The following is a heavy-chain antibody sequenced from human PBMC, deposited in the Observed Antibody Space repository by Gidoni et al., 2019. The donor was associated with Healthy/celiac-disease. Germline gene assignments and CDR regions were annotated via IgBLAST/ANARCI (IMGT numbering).Heavy chain of an antibody. CDR1: GGSISSGRYY. CDR2: TYTSGST. CDR3: ARGYSSGWSRGAEYFQH. J-gene: IGHJ1*01. D-gene: IGHD6-19*01. Sequence: QVQLQESGAGLGKPSQTLSLTCTVSGGSISSGRYYWRWIRQPAGKGLERIGRTYTSGSTNYNPSLKSRVTISVDTSKNQFSLKLSSVTAADTAVYYCARGYSSGWSRGAEYFQHWGQGTLVTVSS. V-gene: IGHV4-61*02.